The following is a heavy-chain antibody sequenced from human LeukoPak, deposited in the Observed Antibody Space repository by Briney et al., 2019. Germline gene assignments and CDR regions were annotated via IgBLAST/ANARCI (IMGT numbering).Heavy chain of an antibody. CDR3: AKERPHGMDV. J-gene: IGHJ6*02. Sequence: KTGTSLRLSCAASGITFNAIHWVRQAPGKGLEWVSTITSTSTYIAYADSVKGRFTISRDNADNSLYLQMNSLRDDDTAVYYCAKERPHGMDVWGQGTSVTVSS. CDR2: ITSTSTYI. CDR1: GITFNA. V-gene: IGHV3-21*01. D-gene: IGHD6-6*01.